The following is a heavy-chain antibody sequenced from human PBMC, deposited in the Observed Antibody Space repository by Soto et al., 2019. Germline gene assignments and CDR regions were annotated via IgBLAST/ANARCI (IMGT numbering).Heavy chain of an antibody. CDR3: ARAAPSYSSSWYSRDGWLDP. D-gene: IGHD6-13*01. J-gene: IGHJ5*02. Sequence: PSETLSLTCAVSGGSISSSNWWSWVRQPPGKGLDWIGEIYHSGSTNYNPSLKSRVTISVDKSKIQLSLKLSSVTAADTAVYYCARAAPSYSSSWYSRDGWLDPWGQGTLVTVSS. CDR1: GGSISSSNW. CDR2: IYHSGST. V-gene: IGHV4-4*02.